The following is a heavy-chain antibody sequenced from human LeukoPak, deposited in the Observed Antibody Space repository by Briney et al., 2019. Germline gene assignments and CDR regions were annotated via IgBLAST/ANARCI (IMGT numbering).Heavy chain of an antibody. Sequence: LGGSLRLSCAASGFTFSSYGMHWVRQAPGKGLEWVAVISYDGSNRYYADSVKGRFTISRDNAKNTLNLQMNSLRAEDTAVYYCARDLGQYYDTSDNWFDPWGQGTLVTVSS. CDR2: ISYDGSNR. CDR3: ARDLGQYYDTSDNWFDP. D-gene: IGHD3-22*01. CDR1: GFTFSSYG. J-gene: IGHJ5*02. V-gene: IGHV3-30*03.